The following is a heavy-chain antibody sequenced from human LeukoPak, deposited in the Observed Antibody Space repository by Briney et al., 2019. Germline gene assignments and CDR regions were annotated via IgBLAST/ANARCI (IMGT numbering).Heavy chain of an antibody. CDR1: DVSFSGYY. CDR3: ARVDTIAAAY. J-gene: IGHJ4*02. D-gene: IGHD6-13*01. V-gene: IGHV4-34*01. Sequence: PSETLSLTCAVYDVSFSGYYWSWIRQPPGKGLEWIGEINHSGSTNYNPSLKSRVTISVDTSKNQFSLNLRSVTAADTAVYYCARVDTIAAAYWGQGTLVTVSS. CDR2: INHSGST.